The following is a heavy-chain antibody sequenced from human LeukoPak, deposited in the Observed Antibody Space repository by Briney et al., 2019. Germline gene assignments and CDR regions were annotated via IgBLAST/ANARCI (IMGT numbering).Heavy chain of an antibody. CDR3: ARGVAAAGTYPADY. Sequence: SETLSLTCAVYGGSFSGYYWSWIRQPPGKGLEWIGEINHSGSTNYNPSLKSRVTISVDTSKNQFSLKLSSVTAADTAVYYCARGVAAAGTYPADYWGQGTLATVSS. D-gene: IGHD6-13*01. CDR1: GGSFSGYY. J-gene: IGHJ4*02. V-gene: IGHV4-34*01. CDR2: INHSGST.